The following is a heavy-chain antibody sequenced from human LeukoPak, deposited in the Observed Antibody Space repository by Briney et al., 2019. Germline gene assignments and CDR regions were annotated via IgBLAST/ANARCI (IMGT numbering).Heavy chain of an antibody. D-gene: IGHD2-2*01. V-gene: IGHV1-69*01. J-gene: IGHJ3*02. CDR2: IIPIFGTA. CDR1: GGTFSSYA. Sequence: SVKVSCKASGGTFSSYAISWVRQAPGQGLEWMGGIIPIFGTANYAQKFQGRVTITADESTSTAYMELSSLRSEDTAVYYCARALTRYCSSTSCYFDAFDIWGQGTMVTVSS. CDR3: ARALTRYCSSTSCYFDAFDI.